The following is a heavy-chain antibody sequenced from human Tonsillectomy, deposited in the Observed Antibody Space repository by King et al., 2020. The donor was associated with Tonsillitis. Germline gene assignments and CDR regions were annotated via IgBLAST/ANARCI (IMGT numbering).Heavy chain of an antibody. CDR1: GGSFSGYY. CDR2: INHSGST. Sequence: HVQLQQWGAGLLKPSETLSLTCAVYGGSFSGYYWSWIRQPPGKGLEWIGEINHSGSTNYNPSLKSRVTISVDTSKNQFSLKLSSVTAADTAVYYCARLGLMVRGTNYYYYGMDVWGQGTTVTVSS. D-gene: IGHD3-10*01. V-gene: IGHV4-34*01. J-gene: IGHJ6*02. CDR3: ARLGLMVRGTNYYYYGMDV.